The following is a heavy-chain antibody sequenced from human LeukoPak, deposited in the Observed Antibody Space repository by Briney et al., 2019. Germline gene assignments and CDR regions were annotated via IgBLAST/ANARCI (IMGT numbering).Heavy chain of an antibody. J-gene: IGHJ6*02. CDR2: IYPGDSDT. Sequence: GESLKISCKGSGYSFTSYWIGWVRQMPGKGLEWMGIIYPGDSDTRYSPSSQGQVTISADKSISTAYLQWSSLKAPDTAMYYCARIGYDSSGYHYGMDVWGQGTTVTVSS. D-gene: IGHD3-22*01. CDR3: ARIGYDSSGYHYGMDV. V-gene: IGHV5-51*01. CDR1: GYSFTSYW.